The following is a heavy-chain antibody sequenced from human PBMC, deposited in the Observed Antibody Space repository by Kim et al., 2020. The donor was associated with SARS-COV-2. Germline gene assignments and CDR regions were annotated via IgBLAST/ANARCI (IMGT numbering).Heavy chain of an antibody. CDR1: GGSISSGGYY. CDR3: ARHFLTGSVMPAHYYYGMDV. CDR2: IYYSGST. J-gene: IGHJ6*02. V-gene: IGHV4-31*03. Sequence: SETLSLTCTVSGGSISSGGYYWSWIRQHPGKGLEWIGYIYYSGSTYYNPSLKSRVTISVDTSKNQFSLKLSSVTAADTAVYYCARHFLTGSVMPAHYYYGMDVWGQGTTVTVSS. D-gene: IGHD3-9*01.